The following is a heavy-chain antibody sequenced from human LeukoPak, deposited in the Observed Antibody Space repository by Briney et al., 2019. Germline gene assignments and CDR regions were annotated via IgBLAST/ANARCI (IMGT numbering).Heavy chain of an antibody. Sequence: GASVKVSCKASGGTFSSYAISWVRQAPGQGLEWMGGIIPIFGTANYAQKFQGRVTITADESTSTAYMELRSLISDDTAVYYCARVDSNTWYATDPWGQGTLVTVSS. D-gene: IGHD6-13*01. CDR3: ARVDSNTWYATDP. CDR1: GGTFSSYA. CDR2: IIPIFGTA. V-gene: IGHV1-69*13. J-gene: IGHJ5*02.